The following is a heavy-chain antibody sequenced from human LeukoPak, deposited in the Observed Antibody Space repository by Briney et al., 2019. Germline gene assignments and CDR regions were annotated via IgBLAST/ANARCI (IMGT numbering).Heavy chain of an antibody. J-gene: IGHJ4*02. D-gene: IGHD1-26*01. V-gene: IGHV3-21*01. Sequence: GGSLRLSCAASGFTFSSYAMHWVRQAPGKGLEWVSSISSSSSYIYYADSVKGRFTISRDNAKNSLYLQMNSLRAEDTAVYYCARDGGSYNEVLIDYWGQGTLVTVSS. CDR3: ARDGGSYNEVLIDY. CDR1: GFTFSSYA. CDR2: ISSSSSYI.